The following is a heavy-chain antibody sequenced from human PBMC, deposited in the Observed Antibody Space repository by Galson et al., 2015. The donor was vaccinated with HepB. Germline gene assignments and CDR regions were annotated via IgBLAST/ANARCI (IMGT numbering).Heavy chain of an antibody. Sequence: SLRLSCAASGFTFSSYGMHWVRQAPGKGPEWVAAICYDGSNKYYADSVKGRFTISRDNSKNTLYLQMNSLRAEDTAVYYCAKGKEGGLEWLDYSSYGMDVWGPAPTATVSS. CDR1: GFTFSSYG. V-gene: IGHV3-33*06. CDR2: ICYDGSNK. CDR3: AKGKEGGLEWLDYSSYGMDV. D-gene: IGHD3-3*01. J-gene: IGHJ6*02.